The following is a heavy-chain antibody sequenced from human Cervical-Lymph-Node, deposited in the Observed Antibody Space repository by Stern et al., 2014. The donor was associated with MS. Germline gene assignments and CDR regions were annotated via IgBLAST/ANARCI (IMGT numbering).Heavy chain of an antibody. V-gene: IGHV1-3*01. D-gene: IGHD4-17*01. CDR2: ITAGNGNT. Sequence: QVQLVQSGAEVTKPGASVKVSCQASGYTFTSYAMHWVRQAPGQRLEWMGWITAGNGNTKYSQKIQGRVTITRDTSASTAYMELSSLRSEDTAVYYCARGGGYGDYVYWGQGTLVTVSS. CDR1: GYTFTSYA. J-gene: IGHJ4*02. CDR3: ARGGGYGDYVY.